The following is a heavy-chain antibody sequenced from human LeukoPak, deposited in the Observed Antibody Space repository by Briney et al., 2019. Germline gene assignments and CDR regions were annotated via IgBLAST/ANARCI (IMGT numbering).Heavy chain of an antibody. V-gene: IGHV4-61*01. CDR2: IYYSGRT. D-gene: IGHD6-13*01. J-gene: IGHJ1*01. Sequence: SETLSLTCTVSGGSVSSGSDYWSWIRQPPGKGLEWIGYIYYSGRTNYNPSLKSRVTISVDTSKNQFSLKLSSVTAVDTAVYYCARSLAYSSSWGVYFQHWGQGTLVTVSS. CDR1: GGSVSSGSDY. CDR3: ARSLAYSSSWGVYFQH.